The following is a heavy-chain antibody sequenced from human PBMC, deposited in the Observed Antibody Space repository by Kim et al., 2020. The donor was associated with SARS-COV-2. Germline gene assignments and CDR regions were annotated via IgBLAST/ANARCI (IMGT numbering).Heavy chain of an antibody. Sequence: SSSSTIYYADSVKGRFTISRDNAKNSLYLQMNSLRDEDTAVYYCARDDDYWGQGTLVTVSS. V-gene: IGHV3-48*02. J-gene: IGHJ4*02. CDR3: ARDDDY. CDR2: SSSSTI.